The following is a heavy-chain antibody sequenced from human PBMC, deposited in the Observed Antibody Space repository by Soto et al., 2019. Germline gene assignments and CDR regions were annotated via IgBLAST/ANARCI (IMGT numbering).Heavy chain of an antibody. CDR3: ASAPFRAEAGYSSSWYADYYYYGMDV. D-gene: IGHD6-13*01. J-gene: IGHJ6*02. CDR2: ISQTETT. CDR1: GESFGGFY. Sequence: SETLSLTCVVYGESFGGFYWSWVRQSPGKGLEWIGEISQTETTAYSPSLKSRVSISADTSKKQFSLTLTSVTAADTAVYYCASAPFRAEAGYSSSWYADYYYYGMDVWGQGTTVTVSS. V-gene: IGHV4-34*01.